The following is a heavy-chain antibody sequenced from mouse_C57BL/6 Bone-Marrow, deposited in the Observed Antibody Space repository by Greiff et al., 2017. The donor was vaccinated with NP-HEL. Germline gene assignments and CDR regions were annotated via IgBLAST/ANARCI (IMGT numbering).Heavy chain of an antibody. D-gene: IGHD6-1*01. Sequence: VQLQQPGAELVMPGASVKLSCKASGYTFTSYWMHWVKQRPGQGLEWIGEIDPSDSYTNYSQKFKGKSTLTVDKSSSTAYMQLSSLTSEDSAVYYCARGGRRLDYWGQGTTLTVSS. V-gene: IGHV1-69*01. CDR3: ARGGRRLDY. J-gene: IGHJ2*01. CDR2: IDPSDSYT. CDR1: GYTFTSYW.